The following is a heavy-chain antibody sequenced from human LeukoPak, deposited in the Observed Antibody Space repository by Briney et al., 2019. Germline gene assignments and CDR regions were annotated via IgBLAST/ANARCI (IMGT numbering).Heavy chain of an antibody. CDR1: GFTFSDYY. Sequence: PGGSLRLSCAASGFTFSDYYMSWIRQAPGKGLEWVSYISSSSSYTNYADSMKGRFTISRDNAKNSLYLQMNSLRAEDTAVYYCARELRLRAAAGSFDYWGQGTLVTVSS. CDR3: ARELRLRAAAGSFDY. D-gene: IGHD6-13*01. J-gene: IGHJ4*02. CDR2: ISSSSSYT. V-gene: IGHV3-11*06.